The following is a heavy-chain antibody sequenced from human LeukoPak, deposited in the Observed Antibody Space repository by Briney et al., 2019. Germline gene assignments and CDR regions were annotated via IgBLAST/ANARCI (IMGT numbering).Heavy chain of an antibody. Sequence: SGGSLRLSCAASGFTFSSYAMHWVRQAPGKGLEWVAVISYDGSNKYYADSVKGRFTISRDNSKNTLYLQMNSLGAEDTAVYYCARNDGYNAFDYWGQGTLVTVSS. V-gene: IGHV3-30-3*01. J-gene: IGHJ4*02. CDR1: GFTFSSYA. CDR3: ARNDGYNAFDY. D-gene: IGHD5-24*01. CDR2: ISYDGSNK.